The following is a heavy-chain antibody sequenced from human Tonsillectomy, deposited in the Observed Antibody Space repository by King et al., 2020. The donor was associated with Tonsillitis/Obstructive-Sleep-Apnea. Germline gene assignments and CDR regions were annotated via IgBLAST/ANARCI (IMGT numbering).Heavy chain of an antibody. J-gene: IGHJ6*02. CDR3: THRSSGVNA. V-gene: IGHV2-5*02. CDR1: GFSLSTTGVG. CDR2: IYWDDDK. Sequence: TLKESGPTLVKPTETLTLTCNFSGFSLSTTGVGVGWIRQPPGKALEWLSLIYWDDDKRYTPSLKNRLTITKDSSKNQVVLTMTRMDPIDTGTYYCTHRSSGVNAWGQGTTVTVSS.